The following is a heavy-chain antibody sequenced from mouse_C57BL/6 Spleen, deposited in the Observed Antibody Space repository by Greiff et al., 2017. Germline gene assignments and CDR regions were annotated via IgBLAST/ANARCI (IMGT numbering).Heavy chain of an antibody. Sequence: EVKLMESGGGLVQPGGSLKLSCAASGFTFSDYGLAWVRQAPRKGPGWVAFISNLAYSIYYADTVTGRFTLSSENAKNTLYLERSRLRSKDTAMYYCARQRGSLITDYAMDYWGQGTSVTVSS. CDR2: ISNLAYSI. D-gene: IGHD1-1*01. J-gene: IGHJ4*01. CDR1: GFTFSDYG. CDR3: ARQRGSLITDYAMDY. V-gene: IGHV5-15*01.